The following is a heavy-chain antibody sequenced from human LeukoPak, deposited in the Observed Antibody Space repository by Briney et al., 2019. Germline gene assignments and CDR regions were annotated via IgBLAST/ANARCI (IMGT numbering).Heavy chain of an antibody. Sequence: GASVKVSCKASGYTFTGYYMHWVRQAPGQGLEWMGWINPNSGGTNYAQKFQGRVTMTRDTSISTAYMELSRLRSDDTAVYYCSRAYKGNYDILTGYYDWGQGTLVTVSP. J-gene: IGHJ4*02. D-gene: IGHD3-9*01. V-gene: IGHV1-2*02. CDR1: GYTFTGYY. CDR2: INPNSGGT. CDR3: SRAYKGNYDILTGYYD.